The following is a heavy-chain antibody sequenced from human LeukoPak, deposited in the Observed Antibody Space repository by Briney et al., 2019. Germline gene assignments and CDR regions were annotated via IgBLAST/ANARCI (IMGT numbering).Heavy chain of an antibody. CDR2: IYYSGST. CDR1: GGSISSSSYY. Sequence: SETLSLTCTVSGGSISSSSYYWGWIRQPPGKGLEWIGSIYYSGSTYYNPSLKSRVTISVDTSKNQFSLKLSSVTAADTAVYYCARVRAAAGHTSDYWGQGTLVTVSS. J-gene: IGHJ4*02. V-gene: IGHV4-39*07. CDR3: ARVRAAAGHTSDY. D-gene: IGHD6-13*01.